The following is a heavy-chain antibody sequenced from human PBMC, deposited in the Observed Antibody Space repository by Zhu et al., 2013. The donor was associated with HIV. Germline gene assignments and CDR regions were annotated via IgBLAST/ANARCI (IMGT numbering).Heavy chain of an antibody. Sequence: QVQLVQSGAEVKKPGSSVKVSCKASGGTFSSYTISWVRQAPGQGLEWMGRIIPILGIANYAQKFQGRVTITADKSTSTAYMELSSLRSEDTAVYYCARYYYDSSGYSNPFDYWGQGTLVTVSS. J-gene: IGHJ4*02. CDR3: ARYYYDSSGYSNPFDY. V-gene: IGHV1-69*02. CDR2: IIPILGIA. D-gene: IGHD3-22*01. CDR1: GGTFSSYT.